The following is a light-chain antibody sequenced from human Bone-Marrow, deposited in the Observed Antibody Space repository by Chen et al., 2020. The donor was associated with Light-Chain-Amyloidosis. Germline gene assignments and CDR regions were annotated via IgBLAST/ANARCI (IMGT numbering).Light chain of an antibody. CDR1: SGSIATNY. Sequence: NFMLTQPHSVSESPGKTVIISCTRSSGSIATNYVQWYQQRPCSSPTTVIYEDEQRPSGVPDRFSGSIDRSSNSASLTISGLKTEDEADYYCQSYQGSSQGVFGGGTKLTVL. CDR2: EDE. CDR3: QSYQGSSQGV. V-gene: IGLV6-57*01. J-gene: IGLJ3*02.